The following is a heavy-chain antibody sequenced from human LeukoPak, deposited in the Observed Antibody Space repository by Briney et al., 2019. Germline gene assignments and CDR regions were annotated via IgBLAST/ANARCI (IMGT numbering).Heavy chain of an antibody. J-gene: IGHJ4*02. CDR2: IKSKTDGGTT. CDR1: GFTFSNAW. D-gene: IGHD3-22*01. V-gene: IGHV3-15*01. CDR3: ATPPAYDSSGCLLY. Sequence: GGSLRLSCAASGFTFSNAWMSWVRQAPGKGLEWVGRIKSKTDGGTTDYAAPVKGRFTISRDDSKNTLYLQMNSLKTEDTAVYYCATPPAYDSSGCLLYWGQGTLVTVSS.